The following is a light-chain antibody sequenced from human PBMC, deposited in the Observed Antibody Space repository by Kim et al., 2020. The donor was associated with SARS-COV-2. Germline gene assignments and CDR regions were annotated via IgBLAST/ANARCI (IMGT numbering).Light chain of an antibody. J-gene: IGKJ5*01. CDR1: ESVSRD. Sequence: EIVMTQSPATLSMSPGERATLSCRASESVSRDLAWYRQTPGQSPRLLIYDADTRATGVPARFSGSGSGTEFTLTISSLQSEDFAVYYCQQYKNWPPVTFGQGTRLEIK. V-gene: IGKV3-15*01. CDR2: DAD. CDR3: QQYKNWPPVT.